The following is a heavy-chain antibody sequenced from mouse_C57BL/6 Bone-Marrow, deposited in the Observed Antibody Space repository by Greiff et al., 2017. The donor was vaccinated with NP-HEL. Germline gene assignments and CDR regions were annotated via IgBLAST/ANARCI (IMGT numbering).Heavy chain of an antibody. V-gene: IGHV1-18*01. J-gene: IGHJ4*01. CDR3: ARSPLFFCYGSSYYAMDY. D-gene: IGHD1-1*01. CDR2: INPNNGGT. Sequence: VQLQQSGPELVKPGASVKIPCKASGYTFTDYNMDWVKQSHGKSLEWIGDINPNNGGTIYNQKFKGKATLTVDKSSSTAYMELRSLTSEDTAVYYCARSPLFFCYGSSYYAMDYWGQGTSVTVSS. CDR1: GYTFTDYN.